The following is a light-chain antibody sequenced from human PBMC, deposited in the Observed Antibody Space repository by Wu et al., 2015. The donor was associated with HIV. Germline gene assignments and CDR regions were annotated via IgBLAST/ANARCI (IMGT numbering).Light chain of an antibody. J-gene: IGKJ4*01. Sequence: TVLTQSPGTLSLSPGERATLSCRASQSISSSFLAWYQQKPGQAPRLLNYDASNRATGIPGRFSGSGSGTDFTLTISSLEPEDFAVYYCQQRSNWPLTFGGGTKVQIK. CDR1: QSISSSF. CDR2: DAS. V-gene: IGKV3D-20*02. CDR3: QQRSNWPLT.